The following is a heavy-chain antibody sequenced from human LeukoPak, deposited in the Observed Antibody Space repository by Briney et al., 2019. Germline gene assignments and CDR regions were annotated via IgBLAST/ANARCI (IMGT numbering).Heavy chain of an antibody. D-gene: IGHD3-10*01. J-gene: IGHJ6*02. CDR3: ARQGMVRGVIDYYYYGMDV. CDR1: GYSFTSYW. Sequence: GESLKISCKGSGYSFTSYWIGWVRQMPGKGLEWMGIIYPGDSDTRYSPSFQGQVTISVDKSISTAYLQWSSLKASDTAMYYCARQGMVRGVIDYYYYGMDVWGQGTTVTVSS. V-gene: IGHV5-51*01. CDR2: IYPGDSDT.